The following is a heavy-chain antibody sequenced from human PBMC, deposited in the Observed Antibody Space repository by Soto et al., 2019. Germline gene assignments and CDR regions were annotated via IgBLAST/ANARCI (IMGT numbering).Heavy chain of an antibody. D-gene: IGHD2-15*01. CDR3: AREMAVVAATRAFES. Sequence: PSETLSLTCAVYGGSFSGYYWSWIRQPPGKGLEWIGEINHSGSTNYNPSLKSRVTISVDTSKNQFSLKLSSVTAADTAVYYCAREMAVVAATRAFESWGQGTMVTVSS. V-gene: IGHV4-34*01. CDR1: GGSFSGYY. J-gene: IGHJ3*02. CDR2: INHSGST.